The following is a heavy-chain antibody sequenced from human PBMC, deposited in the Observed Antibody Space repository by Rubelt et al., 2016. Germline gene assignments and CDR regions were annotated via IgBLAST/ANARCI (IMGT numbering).Heavy chain of an antibody. CDR2: INSDGTIT. Sequence: EVQLVESGGGLVQPGGSLRLSCAASGFAFRIYWMHWVRQAPGEGLVWVSRINSDGTITNYADSVKGRFTISRDNARNTLYLQINSLRAEDTAVYYCARDFGVAATFWFDPWGQGALVTVSS. V-gene: IGHV3-74*01. CDR3: ARDFGVAATFWFDP. D-gene: IGHD2-15*01. CDR1: GFAFRIYW. J-gene: IGHJ5*02.